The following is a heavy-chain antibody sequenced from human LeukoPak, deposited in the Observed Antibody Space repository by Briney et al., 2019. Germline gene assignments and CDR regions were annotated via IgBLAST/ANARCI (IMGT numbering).Heavy chain of an antibody. V-gene: IGHV3-64*01. CDR2: ISSNGGST. J-gene: IGHJ5*02. CDR3: ARGRIQLWSNWFDP. D-gene: IGHD5-18*01. CDR1: GFTLSSCA. Sequence: GGSLRLSCAASGFTLSSCAMHWVRQAPGKGLEYVSAISSNGGSTYYANSVKGRFTISRDNSKNTLYLQMGSLRAEDMAVYYCARGRIQLWSNWFDPWGQGTLVTVSS.